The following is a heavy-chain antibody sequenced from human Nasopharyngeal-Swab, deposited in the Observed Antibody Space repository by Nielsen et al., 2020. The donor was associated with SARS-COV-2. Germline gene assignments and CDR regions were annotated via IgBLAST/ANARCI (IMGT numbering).Heavy chain of an antibody. Sequence: SETLSFTCTVSGGSVSSGSYYWSWIRQPPGKGLEWIGYIYYSGSTNYNPSLKSRVTISVDTSKNQFSLKLSSVTAADTAVYYCARVLKYDFWSGYYTGGDYYYMDVWGKGTTVTVSS. J-gene: IGHJ6*03. V-gene: IGHV4-61*01. CDR3: ARVLKYDFWSGYYTGGDYYYMDV. CDR1: GGSVSSGSYY. D-gene: IGHD3-3*01. CDR2: IYYSGST.